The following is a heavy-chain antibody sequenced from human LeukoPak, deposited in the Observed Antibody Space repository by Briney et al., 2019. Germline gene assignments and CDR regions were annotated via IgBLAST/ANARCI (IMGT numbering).Heavy chain of an antibody. CDR3: ARETSVEMATID. V-gene: IGHV1-69*01. D-gene: IGHD5-24*01. Sequence: SVKVSCKASGGTFSSYAISWVRQAPGQGLEWMGGIIPIFGTANYAQKFQGRVTITADESTSTAYMELSSLRSEDTAVYYCARETSVEMATIDWGQGTLVTVSS. CDR1: GGTFSSYA. CDR2: IIPIFGTA. J-gene: IGHJ4*02.